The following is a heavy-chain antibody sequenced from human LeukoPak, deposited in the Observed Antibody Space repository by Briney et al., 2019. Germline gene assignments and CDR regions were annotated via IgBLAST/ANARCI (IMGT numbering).Heavy chain of an antibody. V-gene: IGHV3-21*01. CDR2: ISSSSSYI. D-gene: IGHD3-3*01. Sequence: GGSLRLSCAASGFTFSSYSMNWVRQAPGKGLEWVSSISSSSSYIYYADSVKGRFTISRDNAKNSLYLQMNSLRAEDTAVYYCAREHPYYDFWSGYYEGFPGLQYYYYGMDVWGQGTTVTVSS. CDR3: AREHPYYDFWSGYYEGFPGLQYYYYGMDV. J-gene: IGHJ6*02. CDR1: GFTFSSYS.